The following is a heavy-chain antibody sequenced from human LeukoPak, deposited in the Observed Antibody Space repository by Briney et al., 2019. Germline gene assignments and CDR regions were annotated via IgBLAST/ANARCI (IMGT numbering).Heavy chain of an antibody. CDR2: ISGTGGTT. D-gene: IGHD1-26*01. J-gene: IGHJ4*01. CDR1: GFTFSSYA. CDR3: AKDAHSGSYFDY. Sequence: GGSLRLSCAASGFTFSSYAMCWVRQAPGKGLEWVSLISGTGGTTYYADSVKGRLTISRVNSKNTLYLQMNSLRVEDTAVYYCAKDAHSGSYFDYWGQGILVTVSS. V-gene: IGHV3-23*01.